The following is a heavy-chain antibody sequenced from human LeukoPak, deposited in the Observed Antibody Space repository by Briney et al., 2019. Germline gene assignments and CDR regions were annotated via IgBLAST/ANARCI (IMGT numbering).Heavy chain of an antibody. D-gene: IGHD1-26*01. J-gene: IGHJ4*02. CDR3: GRGMRYSGSYVVEY. Sequence: SQTLSLTCTVSGDSVSNDDYFWSWTRQPPGEGLEWIGYIYYSAGTYYNPSLKSRVTMSIDTSRNQFSLRLSSVTAADTAVYSCGRGMRYSGSYVVEYWGQGTLVTVSS. CDR1: GDSVSNDDYF. CDR2: IYYSAGT. V-gene: IGHV4-30-4*01.